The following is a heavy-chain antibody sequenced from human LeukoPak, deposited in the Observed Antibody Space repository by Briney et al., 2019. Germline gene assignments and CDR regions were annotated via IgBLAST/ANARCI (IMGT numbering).Heavy chain of an antibody. CDR1: GGSFSGYY. J-gene: IGHJ4*02. D-gene: IGHD3-10*01. Sequence: SETLSLTYAVYGGSFSGYYWSWIRQPPGKGLEWIGEINHSGSTNYNPSLKSRVTISVDTSKNQFSPKLSSVTAADTAVYYCARERNVLLWFGELLGYFDYWGQGTLVTVSS. V-gene: IGHV4-34*01. CDR2: INHSGST. CDR3: ARERNVLLWFGELLGYFDY.